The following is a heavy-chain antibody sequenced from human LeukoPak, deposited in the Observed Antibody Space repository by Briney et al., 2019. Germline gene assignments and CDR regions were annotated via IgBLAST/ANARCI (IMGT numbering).Heavy chain of an antibody. CDR2: ISGSGGST. V-gene: IGHV3-23*01. Sequence: GGSLRLPCAASGFTFSSYAMSWVRQAPGKGLEWVSAISGSGGSTYYADSVKGRFTISRDNSKNTLYLQMNSLRAEDTAVYYCAKDRAMIVDAFDIWGQGTMVTVSS. D-gene: IGHD3-22*01. J-gene: IGHJ3*02. CDR3: AKDRAMIVDAFDI. CDR1: GFTFSSYA.